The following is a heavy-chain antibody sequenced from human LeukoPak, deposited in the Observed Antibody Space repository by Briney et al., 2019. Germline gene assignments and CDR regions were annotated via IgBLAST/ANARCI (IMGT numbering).Heavy chain of an antibody. V-gene: IGHV4-4*09. CDR1: GGSISSYY. J-gene: IGHJ5*02. Sequence: SETLSLTCTVSGGSISSYYWIWIRQPPGKGLEWIGYIYTSGSTNYNPSLKSRVTISVDTSKNQFSLKLSSVTAADTAVYYCARHSSGWYNWFDPWGQGTLVTVSS. CDR2: IYTSGST. CDR3: ARHSSGWYNWFDP. D-gene: IGHD6-19*01.